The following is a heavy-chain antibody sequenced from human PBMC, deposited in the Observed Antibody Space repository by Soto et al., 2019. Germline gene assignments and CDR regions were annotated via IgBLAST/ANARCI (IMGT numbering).Heavy chain of an antibody. CDR2: ISSSSSYI. J-gene: IGHJ5*02. CDR1: GFTFSSYS. V-gene: IGHV3-21*01. D-gene: IGHD1-20*01. CDR3: AREGITGPSGENWFDP. Sequence: LRLSCAASGFTFSSYSMNWVRQAPGKGLEWVSSISSSSSYIYYADSVKGRFTISRDNAKNSLYLQMNSLRAEDTAVYYCAREGITGPSGENWFDPWGQGTLVTVSS.